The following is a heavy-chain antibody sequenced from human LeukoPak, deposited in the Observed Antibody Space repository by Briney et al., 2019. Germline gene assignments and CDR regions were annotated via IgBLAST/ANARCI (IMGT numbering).Heavy chain of an antibody. CDR1: GFTFSSYW. D-gene: IGHD1-26*01. Sequence: GGSLRLSCAASGFTFSSYWMSWVRQAPGKGLEWVANIKQDGSEKYYVDSVKGRFTISRDNAKNSLYLQMKTLRVEDTAVYYCGRAREVDYWGQGTLVTVSS. V-gene: IGHV3-7*01. CDR3: GRAREVDY. CDR2: IKQDGSEK. J-gene: IGHJ4*02.